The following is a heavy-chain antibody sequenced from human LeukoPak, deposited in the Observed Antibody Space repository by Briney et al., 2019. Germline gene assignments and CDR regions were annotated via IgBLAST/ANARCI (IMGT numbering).Heavy chain of an antibody. J-gene: IGHJ4*02. Sequence: GASVKVSCKASGYTFTSYAMHRVRQAPGQRLEWMGWINAGNGNTKYSQKFQGRVTITRDTSASTAYMELSSLRSEDTAVYYCAREVEREAAGHWGQGTLVTVSS. D-gene: IGHD1-26*01. CDR2: INAGNGNT. V-gene: IGHV1-3*01. CDR3: AREVEREAAGH. CDR1: GYTFTSYA.